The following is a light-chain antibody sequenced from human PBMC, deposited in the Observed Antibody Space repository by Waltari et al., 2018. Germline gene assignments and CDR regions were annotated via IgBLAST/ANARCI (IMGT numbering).Light chain of an antibody. CDR1: TGDIGSYNY. CDR2: DVD. Sequence: QSALTQPASVSGSPGQPITITCTGTTGDIGSYNYVSWYQQYPGEAPKLIVYDVDNRASVLLDRVSCSKSGNTASLPISGLQTEDEADYYCSSYTSGASVDVFGTGTRVTVL. J-gene: IGLJ1*01. V-gene: IGLV2-14*01. CDR3: SSYTSGASVDV.